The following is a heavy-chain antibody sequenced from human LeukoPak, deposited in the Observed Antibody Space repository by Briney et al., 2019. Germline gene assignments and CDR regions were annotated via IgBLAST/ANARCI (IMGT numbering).Heavy chain of an antibody. CDR2: IKQDGSEK. CDR3: ARETPDWIYDPTYYMDV. CDR1: GFTFSSYW. D-gene: IGHD1-7*01. Sequence: GGSLRLFCAASGFTFSSYWMSWVRQAPGKGLEWVANIKQDGSEKYYVDSVKGRFTISRDNAKNSLYLQMNSLRAEDTAVYYCARETPDWIYDPTYYMDVWGKGTTVTVSS. J-gene: IGHJ6*03. V-gene: IGHV3-7*01.